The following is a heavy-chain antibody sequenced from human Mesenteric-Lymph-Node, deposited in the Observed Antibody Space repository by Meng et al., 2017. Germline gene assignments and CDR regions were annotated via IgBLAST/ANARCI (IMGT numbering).Heavy chain of an antibody. CDR3: ARDWGDVRGGFDF. D-gene: IGHD3-10*02. Sequence: QVPLQQSGPGLVKPPPTPLLTWALCGDSVSSNSAAWNWIRQSPSRGLEWLGRTYYMSKWYNDYAVSVKSRISINPDTSKNQFSLQLNSVTPEDTAIYYCARDWGDVRGGFDFWGQGTLVTVSS. CDR2: TYYMSKWYN. J-gene: IGHJ4*02. V-gene: IGHV6-1*01. CDR1: GDSVSSNSAA.